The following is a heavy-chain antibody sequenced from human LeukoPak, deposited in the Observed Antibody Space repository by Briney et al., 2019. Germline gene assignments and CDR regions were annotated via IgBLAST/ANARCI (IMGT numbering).Heavy chain of an antibody. D-gene: IGHD2-2*01. CDR2: INYGVST. CDR3: ARRVPGRSGNWFDP. V-gene: IGHV4-39*01. CDR1: VGSISNTESF. Sequence: PSETLSLTCTVSVGSISNTESFCGSIRHPPGKWLEWLGSINYGVSTHDNPSLKSRVTISVDTSKNQVSLKLSSVTAADTAVYYCARRVPGRSGNWFDPWGQGTLVTVSS. J-gene: IGHJ5*02.